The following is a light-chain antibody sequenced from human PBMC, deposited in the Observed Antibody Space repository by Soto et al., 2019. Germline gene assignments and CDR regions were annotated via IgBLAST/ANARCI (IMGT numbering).Light chain of an antibody. CDR1: QSISTE. CDR2: SAS. Sequence: EIVMTQSPATLSVSPGERATLSCRASQSISTELAWYQQKPGQPPRLLIYSASTRATGVPARFTGSGSGSEFTLTISGLQSEDFAVYYCQQGHNWPLTFGQGKRLEI. CDR3: QQGHNWPLT. J-gene: IGKJ2*01. V-gene: IGKV3-15*01.